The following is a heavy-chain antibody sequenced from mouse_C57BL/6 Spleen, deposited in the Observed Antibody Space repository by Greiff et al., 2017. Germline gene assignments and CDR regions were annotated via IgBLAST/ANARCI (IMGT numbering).Heavy chain of an antibody. V-gene: IGHV1-18*01. J-gene: IGHJ1*03. CDR1: GYTFTDYN. CDR3: ARFYYYGSNYWYFDV. Sequence: EVQLQQSGPELVKPGASVKIPCKASGYTFTDYNMDWVKQSHGKSLEWIGDINPNNGGTIYNQKFKGKATLTVDKSSSTAYMELRSLTSEDTAVYYCARFYYYGSNYWYFDVWGTGTTVTVSS. D-gene: IGHD1-1*01. CDR2: INPNNGGT.